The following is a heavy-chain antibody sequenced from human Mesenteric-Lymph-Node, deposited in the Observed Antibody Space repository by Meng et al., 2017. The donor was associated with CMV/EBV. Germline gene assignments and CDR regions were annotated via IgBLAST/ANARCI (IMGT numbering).Heavy chain of an antibody. CDR3: AGIPEANSGYFSI. D-gene: IGHD3-22*01. V-gene: IGHV1-69*05. CDR2: ILPIFRTP. J-gene: IGHJ4*02. CDR1: GGTLSKYA. Sequence: SVKVSCKTSGGTLSKYAISWVRQAPGQGLEWLGGILPIFRTPNYAQKFQGRVTVTMDASATTIYMEMSSLRSEDTAVYFCAGIPEANSGYFSIWGQGTLVTVSS.